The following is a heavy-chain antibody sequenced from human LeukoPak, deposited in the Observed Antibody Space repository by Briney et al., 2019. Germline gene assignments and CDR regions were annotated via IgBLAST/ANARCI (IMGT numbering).Heavy chain of an antibody. CDR1: GFTFSNAW. J-gene: IGHJ6*04. V-gene: IGHV3-48*04. CDR2: ISSSGSTI. Sequence: PGGSLRLSCAASGFTFSNAWMNWVRQAPGKGLEWVSYISSSGSTIYYADSLKGRFTISRDNAKNSLYLQMNSLRAEDTAVYYCAELGITMIGGVWGKGTTVTISS. CDR3: AELGITMIGGV. D-gene: IGHD3-10*02.